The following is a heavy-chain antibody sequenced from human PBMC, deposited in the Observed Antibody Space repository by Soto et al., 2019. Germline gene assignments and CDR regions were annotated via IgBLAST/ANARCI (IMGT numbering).Heavy chain of an antibody. V-gene: IGHV1-69*13. CDR1: GGTVGSYA. D-gene: IGHD3-16*02. Sequence: AAVKVSCKTSGGTVGSYAITWVRRAPGQGLEWLGGIIPILNSPAYAQKFQARVVITAEEITNTAYMELSRLRSDDTAVYYRARDPGPRGSLLYYYGMDVWGQGTTLPVSS. CDR2: IIPILNSP. J-gene: IGHJ6*02. CDR3: ARDPGPRGSLLYYYGMDV.